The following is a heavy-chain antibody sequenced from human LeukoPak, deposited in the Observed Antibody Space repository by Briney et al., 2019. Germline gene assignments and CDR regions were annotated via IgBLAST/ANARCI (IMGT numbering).Heavy chain of an antibody. Sequence: HAGGSLRLSCAASGYTFSSYAMRWVRQAPGKGLVWVSRINSDGSSTSYADSVKGRFTISRDNAKNTLYLQMNSLRAEDTAVYYCARSYDFWSGYFGYWGQGTLVTVSS. V-gene: IGHV3-74*01. CDR1: GYTFSSYA. D-gene: IGHD3-3*01. J-gene: IGHJ4*02. CDR3: ARSYDFWSGYFGY. CDR2: INSDGSST.